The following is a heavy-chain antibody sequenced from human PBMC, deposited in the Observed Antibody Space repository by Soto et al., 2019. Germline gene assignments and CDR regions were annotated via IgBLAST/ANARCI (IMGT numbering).Heavy chain of an antibody. Sequence: QITLKESGPTLVKPTQTLTLTCTFSGFSLTTGGVGVAWIRQPPGKALEWLALIYGNDDKRYSPSLKSRFTVTKDTSKNQVVLKMTNMEPVDTATYYCAHDLPGDTGFDTWGQGTLVTVSS. J-gene: IGHJ5*02. V-gene: IGHV2-5*01. D-gene: IGHD2-8*02. CDR2: IYGNDDK. CDR3: AHDLPGDTGFDT. CDR1: GFSLTTGGVG.